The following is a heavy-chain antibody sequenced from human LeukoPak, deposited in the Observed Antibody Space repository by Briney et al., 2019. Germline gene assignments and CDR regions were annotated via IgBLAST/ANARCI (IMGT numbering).Heavy chain of an antibody. J-gene: IGHJ4*02. V-gene: IGHV3-21*01. CDR2: ISSSSSYI. CDR3: ARYGPYGSGSYVDY. D-gene: IGHD3-10*01. CDR1: GFTFSSFS. Sequence: GGSLRLSCAASGFTFSSFSMNWVRQAPGKGLEWISSISSSSSYIYYADSVKGRFTISRDNAKNSLYLQMNSLRAEDTAVYYCARYGPYGSGSYVDYWGQGTLVTVSS.